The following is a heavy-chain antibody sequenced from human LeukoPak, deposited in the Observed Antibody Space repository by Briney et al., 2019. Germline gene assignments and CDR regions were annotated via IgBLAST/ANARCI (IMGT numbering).Heavy chain of an antibody. J-gene: IGHJ3*02. D-gene: IGHD3-3*01. CDR3: TTEEWLHTYDAFDI. CDR1: GTTFSTAW. CDR2: IKSKTDGETT. V-gene: IGHV3-15*01. Sequence: GALRPSCAPTGTTFSTAWLSRVRGVPGKGLDWFRRIKSKTDGETTDYAAPVKGRFTISRDDSKNTLYLQMNSLKTEDTAVYYCTTEEWLHTYDAFDIWGQGTMVTVSS.